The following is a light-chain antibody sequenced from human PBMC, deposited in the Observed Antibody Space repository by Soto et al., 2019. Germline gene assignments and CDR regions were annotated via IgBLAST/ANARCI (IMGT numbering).Light chain of an antibody. CDR3: QQYNTYSRT. V-gene: IGKV1-5*03. J-gene: IGKJ1*01. CDR1: QSISTY. CDR2: KAS. Sequence: TQSPSTLSASVGDRVAITCRASQSISTYLAWYQQKPGKAPKLLIYKASSLESGVPSRFSGSGSGAEFTLTISSLQPDDFATYYCQQYNTYSRTFGQGTKVEIK.